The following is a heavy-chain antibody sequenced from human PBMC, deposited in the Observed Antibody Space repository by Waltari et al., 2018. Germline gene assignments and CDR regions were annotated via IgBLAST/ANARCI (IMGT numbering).Heavy chain of an antibody. CDR1: GFTFSSYS. D-gene: IGHD3-3*01. CDR3: ARNLGYDFWSRDYYYMDV. J-gene: IGHJ6*03. V-gene: IGHV3-21*01. CDR2: SSSRSRYI. Sequence: EVQLVESGGGLVKPGGSLRLSCAASGFTFSSYSMNWVRQAPGKGLEWFSSSSSRSRYIYYADSVEGGFTISRDNAKNSLYLKMNILRAEETAVYYCARNLGYDFWSRDYYYMDVWGKGTTVTVSS.